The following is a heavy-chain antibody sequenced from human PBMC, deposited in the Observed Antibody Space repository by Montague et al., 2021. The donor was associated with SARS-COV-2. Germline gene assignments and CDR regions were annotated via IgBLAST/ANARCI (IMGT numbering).Heavy chain of an antibody. CDR3: ALTRVSYDILTGYYHRDAFDI. J-gene: IGHJ3*02. CDR1: GFSRSTSGVG. CDR2: IYWNDDK. D-gene: IGHD3-9*01. V-gene: IGHV2-5*01. Sequence: PALVKPTQTLTLTCTFSGFSRSTSGVGVGWIRQPPGKALEWLALIYWNDDKRYSPSLKSRLTITKDTSKNQVVLTMTNMDPVDTATYYCALTRVSYDILTGYYHRDAFDIWGQGTMVTVSS.